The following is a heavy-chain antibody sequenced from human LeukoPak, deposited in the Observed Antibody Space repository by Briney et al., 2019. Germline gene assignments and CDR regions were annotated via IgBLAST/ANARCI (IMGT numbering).Heavy chain of an antibody. CDR3: ASRAHYYGSGSYYNPRFDP. V-gene: IGHV4-59*01. J-gene: IGHJ5*02. CDR1: GGSISSYY. CDR2: IYYTET. Sequence: PSETLSLTCTVSGGSISSYYWSWIRQPPGKGLEWIGYIYYTETSYNPSLKSRVTISADTSKNQFSLKLYSVTAADTAVYYCASRAHYYGSGSYYNPRFDPWGQGTLVTVSS. D-gene: IGHD3-10*01.